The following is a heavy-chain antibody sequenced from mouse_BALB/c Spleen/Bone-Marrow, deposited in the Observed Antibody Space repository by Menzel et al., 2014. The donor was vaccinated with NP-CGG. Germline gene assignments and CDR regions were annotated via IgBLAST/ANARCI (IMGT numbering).Heavy chain of an antibody. J-gene: IGHJ1*01. CDR1: GFTFTEYY. Sequence: EVMLVESGGGLVQPGGSLRLSCATSGFTFTEYYVSWVRQPPGKALEWLGFIRNKAKGYTTECSASVKGRFTISRDNSQSIVYLQMNTLRAEDSATYYCARDNNYGVNWYLDDWGAGTTVTVSS. CDR3: ARDNNYGVNWYLDD. D-gene: IGHD1-1*01. V-gene: IGHV7-3*02. CDR2: IRNKAKGYTT.